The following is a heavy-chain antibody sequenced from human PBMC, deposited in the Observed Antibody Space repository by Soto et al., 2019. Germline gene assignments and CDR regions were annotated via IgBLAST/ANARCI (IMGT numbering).Heavy chain of an antibody. CDR2: ISGSGGST. V-gene: IGHV3-23*01. CDR3: AYYYDILTGYSSVDY. Sequence: EVQLLESGGGLVQPGGSLRLSCAASGFTFSSYAMSWVRQAPGKGLEWVSAISGSGGSTYYADSVKGRFTISRDNSKNTLYLQMYSLRAEDTAVYYCAYYYDILTGYSSVDYWGQGTLVTVSS. CDR1: GFTFSSYA. J-gene: IGHJ4*02. D-gene: IGHD3-9*01.